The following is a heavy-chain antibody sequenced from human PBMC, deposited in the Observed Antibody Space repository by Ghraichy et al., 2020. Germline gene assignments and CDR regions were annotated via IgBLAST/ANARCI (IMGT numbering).Heavy chain of an antibody. CDR1: GFTFRSYG. V-gene: IGHV3-21*01. J-gene: IGHJ4*02. D-gene: IGHD1-14*01. Sequence: GESLNISCSVAGFTFRSYGMNWVRQTPGKGLEWVSTISSTGSVKHYADPVKGRFIISRDDANNSMSLQMNSLRVEDTAVYFCVREMRKVGTDWGQGTLVIVSS. CDR3: VREMRKVGTD. CDR2: ISSTGSVK.